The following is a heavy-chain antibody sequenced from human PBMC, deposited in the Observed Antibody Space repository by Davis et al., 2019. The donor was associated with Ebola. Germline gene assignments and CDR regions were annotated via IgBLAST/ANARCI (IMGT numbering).Heavy chain of an antibody. Sequence: ASVKVSCKASGYTFMRHGISWVRQAPGQGLEWLGWITTHNNNTHSTKNLQGRLTMTTDASTSTAYLELRGLRSDDTAVYYCARGLGVFGVVADAFDVWGQGTMVTTSS. CDR1: GYTFMRHG. J-gene: IGHJ3*01. CDR2: ITTHNNNT. D-gene: IGHD3-3*01. CDR3: ARGLGVFGVVADAFDV. V-gene: IGHV1-18*01.